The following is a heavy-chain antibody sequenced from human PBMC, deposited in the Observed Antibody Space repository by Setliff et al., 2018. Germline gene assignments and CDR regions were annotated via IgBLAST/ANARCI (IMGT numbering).Heavy chain of an antibody. Sequence: SETLSLTCTVSGASLSSGSYYWSWIRQSAGKGLEWIGRIYTSGATTYSPSLKSRVSISADTSKHLFSLRLKSVTAADTAVYYCAKEYVVNSFVSNSHQHYGLDVWGQGTTVTVSS. CDR3: AKEYVVNSFVSNSHQHYGLDV. J-gene: IGHJ6*02. CDR2: IYTSGAT. D-gene: IGHD2-21*01. V-gene: IGHV4-61*02. CDR1: GASLSSGSYY.